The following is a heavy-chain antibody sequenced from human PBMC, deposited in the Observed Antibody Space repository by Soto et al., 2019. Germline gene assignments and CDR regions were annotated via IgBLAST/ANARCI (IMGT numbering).Heavy chain of an antibody. CDR3: ARDLAVAGGVLNP. CDR2: ISSSSSYI. J-gene: IGHJ5*02. D-gene: IGHD6-19*01. V-gene: IGHV3-21*01. CDR1: GFTFIRYS. Sequence: GGSLRLSCAASGFTFIRYSMNWVRQAPGKGLEWVSSISSSSSYIYYADSVKGRFTISRDNAKNSLYLQMNSLRAEDTAVYYCARDLAVAGGVLNPWGQGTLVTVS.